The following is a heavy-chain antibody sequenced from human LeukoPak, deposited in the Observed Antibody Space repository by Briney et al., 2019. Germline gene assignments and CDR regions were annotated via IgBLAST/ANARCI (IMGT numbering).Heavy chain of an antibody. J-gene: IGHJ3*02. CDR3: ARGRKTLRFLEWGQYAFDI. V-gene: IGHV1-46*01. Sequence: GASVKVSCKASGYIFTSFDIYWVRQAPGQGLEWMGYISPSGGNIGYAQDFQGRVTMTRDTSTSTVYMELSSLRSEDTAVYYCARGRKTLRFLEWGQYAFDIWGQGTMVTVSS. D-gene: IGHD3-3*01. CDR1: GYIFTSFD. CDR2: ISPSGGNI.